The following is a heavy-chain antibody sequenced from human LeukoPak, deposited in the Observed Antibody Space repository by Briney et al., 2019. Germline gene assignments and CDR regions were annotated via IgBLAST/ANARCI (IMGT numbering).Heavy chain of an antibody. V-gene: IGHV3-23*01. CDR2: ISGSGGST. CDR3: AKIAAGTGYYYYYYYMDV. Sequence: PGGSLRPSCAASGFTFSSYAMSWVRQAPGKGLEWVSAISGSGGSTYYADSVKGRFTISRDNSKNTLYLQMNSLRAEDTAVYYCAKIAAGTGYYYYYYYMDVWGKGTTVTVSS. D-gene: IGHD6-13*01. J-gene: IGHJ6*03. CDR1: GFTFSSYA.